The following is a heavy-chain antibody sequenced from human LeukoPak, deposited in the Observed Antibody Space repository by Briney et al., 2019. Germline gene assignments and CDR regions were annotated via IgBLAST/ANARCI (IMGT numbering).Heavy chain of an antibody. CDR3: ARRVTQTYYDFWSGYTGVFDY. D-gene: IGHD3-3*01. CDR2: MNPNSGNT. J-gene: IGHJ4*02. V-gene: IGHV1-8*01. CDR1: GYTFTSYD. Sequence: GASVKVSCKASGYTFTSYDINWVRQATGQGLEWMGWMNPNSGNTGYAQKFQGRVTMTRNTSISTAYMELSSLRSEDTAVYYCARRVTQTYYDFWSGYTGVFDYWGQGTLVTVSS.